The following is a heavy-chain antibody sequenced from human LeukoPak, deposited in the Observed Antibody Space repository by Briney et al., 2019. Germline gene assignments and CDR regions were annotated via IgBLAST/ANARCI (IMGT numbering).Heavy chain of an antibody. J-gene: IGHJ3*01. D-gene: IGHD1/OR15-1a*01. CDR2: INPTSGAT. CDR1: GYTFTDYY. CDR3: AREFRTTTWSFDAFDL. V-gene: IGHV1-2*02. Sequence: GSVNVSCKASGYTFTDYYMHWVRQPPGQGLDWVGWINPTSGATNYAQKFRGRQTMTRDTSNNTSYMDLSRLRSDDTAVYYCAREFRTTTWSFDAFDLWGQGTIVPVSS.